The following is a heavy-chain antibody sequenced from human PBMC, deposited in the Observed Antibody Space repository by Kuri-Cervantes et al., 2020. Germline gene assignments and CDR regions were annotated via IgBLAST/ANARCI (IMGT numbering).Heavy chain of an antibody. CDR3: ARDSKYSTSSGPDYYSYYYMDV. CDR2: VYYSGST. D-gene: IGHD6-6*01. J-gene: IGHJ6*03. Sequence: GSLRLSCTVSGGSVSSGSSYWSWIRQPPGKGLEWIGYVYYSGSTRYNPSLKSRVTISVDTSKNQFSLKLTSVTAADTAVYYCARDSKYSTSSGPDYYSYYYMDVWGKGTTVTVSS. CDR1: GGSVSSGSSY. V-gene: IGHV4-61*01.